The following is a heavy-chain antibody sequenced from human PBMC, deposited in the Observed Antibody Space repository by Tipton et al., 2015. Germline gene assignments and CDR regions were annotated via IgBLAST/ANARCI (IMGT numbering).Heavy chain of an antibody. CDR2: IQYSGST. D-gene: IGHD4-23*01. CDR1: GGSISRSSYY. Sequence: LRLSCTVSGGSISRSSYYWGWIRQPPGKELEWIGYIQYSGSTNYNPSLKSRVTISVDTSKTQFSLKMSSVTASDTAVYYCARARGRHGGLFDSWGQGILVTVSS. J-gene: IGHJ4*02. CDR3: ARARGRHGGLFDS. V-gene: IGHV4-61*05.